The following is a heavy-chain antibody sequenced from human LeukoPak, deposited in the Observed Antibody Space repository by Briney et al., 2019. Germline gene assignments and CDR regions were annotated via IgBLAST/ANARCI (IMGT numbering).Heavy chain of an antibody. CDR1: GGSITNYY. CDR3: ARDAGSDVGDGWFDP. V-gene: IGHV4-59*01. D-gene: IGHD3-10*02. CDR2: IYYRGNT. Sequence: SETLSLTCTVSGGSITNYYWSWIRQTPGKGLEWIGNIYYRGNTNCSPSLESRVTMSVDTSKNQFSLKLDSVTAADTAVYYCARDAGSDVGDGWFDPWGQGTLVTVSS. J-gene: IGHJ5*02.